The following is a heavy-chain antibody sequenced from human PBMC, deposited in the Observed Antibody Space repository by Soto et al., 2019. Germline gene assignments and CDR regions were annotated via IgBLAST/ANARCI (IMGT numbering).Heavy chain of an antibody. CDR1: GGTFSSYA. V-gene: IGHV1-69*13. CDR3: ARVSSLVRDFWSGYYTLDY. J-gene: IGHJ4*02. D-gene: IGHD3-3*01. Sequence: SVKVSCKASGGTFSSYAISWVRQAPGQGLEWMGGIIPIFGTANYAQKFQGRVTITADESTSTAYMELSSLRSEDTAVYYCARVSSLVRDFWSGYYTLDYWGQGTLVTVSS. CDR2: IIPIFGTA.